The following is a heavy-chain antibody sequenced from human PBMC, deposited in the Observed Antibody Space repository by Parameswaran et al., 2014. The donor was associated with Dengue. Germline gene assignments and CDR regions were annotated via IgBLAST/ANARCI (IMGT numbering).Heavy chain of an antibody. Sequence: RWIRQPPGKGLEWIGEINHSGSTNYNPSLKSRVTISVDTSKNQFSLKLSSVTAADTAVYYCARGKRDFWSGSPYYYYYYYMDVWGKGTTVTVSS. J-gene: IGHJ6*03. CDR2: INHSGST. CDR3: ARGKRDFWSGSPYYYYYYYMDV. V-gene: IGHV4-34*01. D-gene: IGHD3-3*01.